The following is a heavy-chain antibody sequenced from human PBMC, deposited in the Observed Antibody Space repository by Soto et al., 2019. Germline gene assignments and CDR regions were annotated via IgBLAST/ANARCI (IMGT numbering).Heavy chain of an antibody. CDR1: GFTFSSYG. Sequence: QVQLVESGGGVVQPGRSLRLSCAASGFTFSSYGMHWVRQAPGKGLEWVAVIWYDGSNKYYADSVKGRFTISRDNSKNTLYLQMNSLRAEDTDVYYCARDDDGSGSYYYYGMDVWGQGTTVTVSS. CDR3: ARDDDGSGSYYYYGMDV. V-gene: IGHV3-33*01. D-gene: IGHD3-10*01. J-gene: IGHJ6*02. CDR2: IWYDGSNK.